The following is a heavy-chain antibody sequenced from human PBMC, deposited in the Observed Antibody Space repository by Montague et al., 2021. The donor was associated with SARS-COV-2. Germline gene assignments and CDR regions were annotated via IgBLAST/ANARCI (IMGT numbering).Heavy chain of an antibody. J-gene: IGHJ6*02. CDR3: TREGYQVLWSDYYYYGMDV. Sequence: SETLSLTCAVYGGSFSGYNWSWIRQPPGKGLEWTGEINHSGSTNYNPSLKSRVTISVDTSKNQFSLKLSSVTAADTAVCYCTREGYQVLWSDYYYYGMDVWGQGTTVTVSS. D-gene: IGHD2-2*01. CDR2: INHSGST. V-gene: IGHV4-34*01. CDR1: GGSFSGYN.